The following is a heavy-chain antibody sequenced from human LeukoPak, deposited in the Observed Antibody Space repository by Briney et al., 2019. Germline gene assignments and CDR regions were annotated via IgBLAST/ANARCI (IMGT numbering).Heavy chain of an antibody. Sequence: GGSLRLSCAASGLTFSSYPMHWVRQAPGKGLEWVAVISYDGSEKHYADPVKGRFTISRDNSKNTLYLQMSSLRAEDTAMYYCAREGNSGYYPYWGQGILVTVSS. CDR2: ISYDGSEK. V-gene: IGHV3-30-3*01. CDR1: GLTFSSYP. J-gene: IGHJ4*02. D-gene: IGHD3-22*01. CDR3: AREGNSGYYPY.